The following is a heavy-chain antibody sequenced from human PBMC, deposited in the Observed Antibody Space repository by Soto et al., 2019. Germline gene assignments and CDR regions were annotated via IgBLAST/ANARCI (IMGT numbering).Heavy chain of an antibody. D-gene: IGHD3-10*01. V-gene: IGHV1-18*01. CDR1: GYTFTSYG. Sequence: QVQLVQSGAEVKKPGASVKVSCKASGYTFTSYGISWVRQAPGQGLEWMGWISAYNGNTNDAQKLPGRVTMTTDTSTSTAYMELRRLRSDDTAVYYCARITMIRGVIITWDYWGQGTLVTVSS. J-gene: IGHJ4*02. CDR2: ISAYNGNT. CDR3: ARITMIRGVIITWDY.